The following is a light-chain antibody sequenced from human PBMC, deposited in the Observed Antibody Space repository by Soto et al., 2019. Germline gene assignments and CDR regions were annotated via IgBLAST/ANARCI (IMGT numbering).Light chain of an antibody. V-gene: IGKV1-5*01. CDR3: QQYNSYPLT. J-gene: IGKJ4*01. CDR2: DAS. Sequence: DIPMTQSPSTLSASVGDRGTITCRASQSISSWLAWYQQNTGTAPKLLIYDASSLESGVPSRFSGSGSGTEFTLTISSLQPDDFATYYCQQYNSYPLTFDGGTKVEIK. CDR1: QSISSW.